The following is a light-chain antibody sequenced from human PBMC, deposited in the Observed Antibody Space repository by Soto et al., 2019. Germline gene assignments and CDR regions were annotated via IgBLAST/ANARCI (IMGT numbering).Light chain of an antibody. V-gene: IGKV3-20*01. Sequence: EIVLTQSPGTLSLSPGERATLSCRASQSVSNNYLAWYQQRPGQAPRLLIYGASNRATGVPNRFSSTGSGTDFTLTISRLELEEFALYSCQQYGDSPVYTFGQGTKLEIK. CDR3: QQYGDSPVYT. CDR1: QSVSNNY. CDR2: GAS. J-gene: IGKJ2*01.